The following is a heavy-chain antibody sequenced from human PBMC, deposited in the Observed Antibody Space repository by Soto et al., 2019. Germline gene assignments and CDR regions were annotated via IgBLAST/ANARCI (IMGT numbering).Heavy chain of an antibody. J-gene: IGHJ4*02. CDR3: ARARYYDFWSGPQSGASKPRVFDD. CDR1: GGSFSGYY. Sequence: PSETLSLTCAVYGGSFSGYYWSWIRQPPGKGLEWIGEINHSGSTNYNPSLKSRVTISVDTSKNQFSLKLSSVTAADTAVYYCARARYYDFWSGPQSGASKPRVFDDWGQGTRVTVAS. D-gene: IGHD3-3*01. CDR2: INHSGST. V-gene: IGHV4-34*01.